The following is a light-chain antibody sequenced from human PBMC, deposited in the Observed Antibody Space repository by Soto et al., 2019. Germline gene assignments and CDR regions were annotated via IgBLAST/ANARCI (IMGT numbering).Light chain of an antibody. Sequence: DIQMTQSPSSVSASVGDRVTITCRASQGINSWLAWYQQKPGKAPKLLIYAASSLQRGVPSRFSGSGSGTDFSLTISSLQPEDSATYYCQHTNSFPYAFGQGTKLEIE. CDR1: QGINSW. CDR3: QHTNSFPYA. CDR2: AAS. V-gene: IGKV1-12*01. J-gene: IGKJ2*01.